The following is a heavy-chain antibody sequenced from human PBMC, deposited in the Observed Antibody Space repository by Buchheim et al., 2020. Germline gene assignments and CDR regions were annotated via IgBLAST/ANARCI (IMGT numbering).Heavy chain of an antibody. D-gene: IGHD3-22*01. Sequence: QVQLVQSGAEVKKPGASVKVSCKASGYTFTGYYMHWVRQAPGQGLEWMGWINPNSVGTNYAQQFQGRVTMTRDTSISTAYMELSRLRSDDTAVYYCARVLYYYDSSGYQDWDYWGQGTL. V-gene: IGHV1-2*02. CDR2: INPNSVGT. CDR3: ARVLYYYDSSGYQDWDY. J-gene: IGHJ4*02. CDR1: GYTFTGYY.